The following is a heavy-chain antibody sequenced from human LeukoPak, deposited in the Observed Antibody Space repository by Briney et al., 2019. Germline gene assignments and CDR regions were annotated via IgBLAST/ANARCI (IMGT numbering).Heavy chain of an antibody. D-gene: IGHD3-9*01. V-gene: IGHV1-69*04. Sequence: GASVKVSCKASGGTFTSYAISWVRQAPGQGLEWMGRIIPILGIANYAQKFQGRVTITADKSTSTAYMELSSLRSEDTAVYYCARVIGVSGHDILTGRGEPWGQGTLVTVSS. J-gene: IGHJ5*02. CDR2: IIPILGIA. CDR3: ARVIGVSGHDILTGRGEP. CDR1: GGTFTSYA.